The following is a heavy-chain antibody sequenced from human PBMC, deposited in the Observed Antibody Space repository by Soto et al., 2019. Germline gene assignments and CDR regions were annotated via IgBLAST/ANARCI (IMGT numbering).Heavy chain of an antibody. CDR2: IYYSGST. J-gene: IGHJ5*02. CDR1: GGSISNYY. Sequence: SETLSLNWTVSGGSISNYYWSWIRQPPGKGLEWIGYIYYSGSTNYNPSLKSRVTISVDTSKNQFSLKLSSVTAADTAVYYCARVTVYDYNWFDPWGQGTLVTVSS. CDR3: ARVTVYDYNWFDP. D-gene: IGHD2-8*01. V-gene: IGHV4-59*01.